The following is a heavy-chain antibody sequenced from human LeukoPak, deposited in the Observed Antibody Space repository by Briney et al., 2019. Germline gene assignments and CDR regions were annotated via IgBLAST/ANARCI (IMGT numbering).Heavy chain of an antibody. J-gene: IGHJ5*02. Sequence: SSETLSLTCAVYGGSFSSYYWSWIRQPPGKGLEWIGEINHSGSTNYNPSLKSRVTISVDTSKNQFSLKLSSVTAADTAVYYCARYRLGWFDPWGQGTLVTVSS. V-gene: IGHV4-34*01. D-gene: IGHD3-16*02. CDR1: GGSFSSYY. CDR2: INHSGST. CDR3: ARYRLGWFDP.